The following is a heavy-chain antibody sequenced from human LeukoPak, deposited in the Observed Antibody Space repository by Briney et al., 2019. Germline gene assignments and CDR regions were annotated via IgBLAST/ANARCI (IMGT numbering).Heavy chain of an antibody. V-gene: IGHV4-34*01. Sequence: PSETLSLTCAVYGGSFSGYYWSWIRQPPGKGLEWIGEINHSGSTNYNPSLKSRVTISVDTSRNQFSLKLTSVTAADTAVYYCAIRYGSDSYYYDYWGQGTLVTVSS. CDR1: GGSFSGYY. CDR3: AIRYGSDSYYYDY. D-gene: IGHD3-10*01. J-gene: IGHJ4*02. CDR2: INHSGST.